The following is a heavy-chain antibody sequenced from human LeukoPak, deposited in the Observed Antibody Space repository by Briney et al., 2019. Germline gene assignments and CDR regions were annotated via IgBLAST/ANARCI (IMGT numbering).Heavy chain of an antibody. Sequence: GASVKVSCTASGYAFTTYGITWVRQAPGQGLEWMGWIAAYNGNTNYAQKLQGRVTMTTDTSTSTAYMELRSLRSDDTAVYYCARGDNPDTYYYGSGSYGRVDYWGQGTLVTVSS. J-gene: IGHJ4*02. D-gene: IGHD3-10*01. CDR1: GYAFTTYG. CDR2: IAAYNGNT. CDR3: ARGDNPDTYYYGSGSYGRVDY. V-gene: IGHV1-18*01.